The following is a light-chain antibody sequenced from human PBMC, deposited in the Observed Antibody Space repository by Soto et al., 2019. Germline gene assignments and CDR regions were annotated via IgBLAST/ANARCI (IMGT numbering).Light chain of an antibody. Sequence: IVLTQSPGTLSLSPLERSTLSCRASQSVFNNHIGWYQQKPGQAPRRLIFGASFRATGIPDRFSGSGYGTDFTLTISRLEPEDFAVYYCQQYGSSPTTFGQGTKVDIK. CDR2: GAS. V-gene: IGKV3-20*01. CDR3: QQYGSSPTT. J-gene: IGKJ1*01. CDR1: QSVFNNH.